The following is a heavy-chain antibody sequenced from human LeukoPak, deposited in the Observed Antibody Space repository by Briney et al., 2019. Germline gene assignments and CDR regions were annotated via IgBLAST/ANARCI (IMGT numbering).Heavy chain of an antibody. CDR2: ISYDGSNK. D-gene: IGHD2/OR15-2a*01. Sequence: GRSLRLSCAASGFTFSSYAMHWVRQAPGKGLEWVAVISYDGSNKYYADSVKGQFTISRDNSKNTLYLQMNSLRAEDTAVYYCARDPIGYYYGMDVWGQGTTVTVSS. CDR3: ARDPIGYYYGMDV. J-gene: IGHJ6*02. CDR1: GFTFSSYA. V-gene: IGHV3-30-3*01.